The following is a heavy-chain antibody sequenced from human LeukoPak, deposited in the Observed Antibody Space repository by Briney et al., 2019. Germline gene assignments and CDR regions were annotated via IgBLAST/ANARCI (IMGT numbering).Heavy chain of an antibody. Sequence: GGSLRLSCVASGFTFNNYGIHWVRQAPGKGLEWVAFIRNVGNIKYYAESVKGRFTISRDNSKNTLYLQMDSLRSDDTAMYYCAILSIATDSIDYRSLLYWGQGTLVTVSS. CDR2: IRNVGNIK. J-gene: IGHJ4*02. CDR1: GFTFNNYG. D-gene: IGHD3-22*01. CDR3: AILSIATDSIDYRSLLY. V-gene: IGHV3-30*02.